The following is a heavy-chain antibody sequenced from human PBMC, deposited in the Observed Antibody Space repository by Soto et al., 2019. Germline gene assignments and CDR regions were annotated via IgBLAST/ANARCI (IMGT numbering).Heavy chain of an antibody. CDR3: ARRYSYGHFDC. CDR1: GASISSSY. V-gene: IGHV4-59*08. J-gene: IGHJ4*02. CDR2: IYNSGST. Sequence: QVQLQESGPGLVKPSETLSLTCTVSGASISSSYWSWIRQPPGKGLEWIGYIYNSGSTTYNPSLTSRVTISVDTSKNQFSLRLSSVTAADTAVYYCARRYSYGHFDCWGQGTLVTVSS. D-gene: IGHD5-18*01.